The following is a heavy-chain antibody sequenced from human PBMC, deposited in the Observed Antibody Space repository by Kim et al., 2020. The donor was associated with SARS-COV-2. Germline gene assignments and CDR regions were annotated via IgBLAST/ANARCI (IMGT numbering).Heavy chain of an antibody. CDR3: PRDGDTMVRDAFDI. J-gene: IGHJ3*02. Sequence: ASVKVSCKASGYTFTSYGISWVRQAPGQGLEWMGWISAYNGNTNYAQKLQGRVTMTTDTSTSTAYMELRSLRSDDTAVYYCPRDGDTMVRDAFDIWGQGTMVTVSS. CDR2: ISAYNGNT. CDR1: GYTFTSYG. V-gene: IGHV1-18*01. D-gene: IGHD3-10*01.